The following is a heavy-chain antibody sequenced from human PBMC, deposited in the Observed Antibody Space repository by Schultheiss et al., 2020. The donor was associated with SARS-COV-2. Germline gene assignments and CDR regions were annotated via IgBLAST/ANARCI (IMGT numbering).Heavy chain of an antibody. D-gene: IGHD2-2*01. CDR2: ISHDGSNK. Sequence: GGSLRLSCAASGFTVSSNYMSWIRQAPGKGLEWVTTISHDGSNKYYADSVKGRFTISRDNSKNTLYLQMNSLRAEDTAVYYCARDGRYCSSTSCYLAHAPGWFDPWGQGTLVTVSS. V-gene: IGHV3-30*03. CDR1: GFTVSSNY. J-gene: IGHJ5*02. CDR3: ARDGRYCSSTSCYLAHAPGWFDP.